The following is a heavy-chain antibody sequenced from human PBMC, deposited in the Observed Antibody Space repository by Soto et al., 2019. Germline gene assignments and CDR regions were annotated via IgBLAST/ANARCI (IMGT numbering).Heavy chain of an antibody. CDR2: VSAYNGNT. J-gene: IGHJ6*02. V-gene: IGHV1-18*01. CDR3: TRDSGFIVSSWSRYYCSGRDV. CDR1: GYTFTSYG. Sequence: ASLMVSCKASGYTFTSYGISWLRQAPGQGLEWMGWVSAYNGNTNYAQKLKGRVTMTTATFTSTADRERMSLRYADTAVKYCTRDSGFIVSSWSRYYCSGRDVWGQGTTVTV. D-gene: IGHD6-13*01.